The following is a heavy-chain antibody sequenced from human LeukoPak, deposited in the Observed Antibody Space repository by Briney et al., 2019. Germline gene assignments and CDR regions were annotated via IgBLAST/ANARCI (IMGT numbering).Heavy chain of an antibody. D-gene: IGHD1-1*01. CDR1: GFTFSSYW. V-gene: IGHV3-7*03. Sequence: GGSLRLSCAASGFTFSSYWMSWVRQAPGKGLEWVANIKQDVSEKYYVDSVKGRFTISRDNAKNSLYLQMNSLRAEDTAVYYCARVPHYRLERIYFFDYWGQGTLVTVSS. J-gene: IGHJ4*02. CDR2: IKQDVSEK. CDR3: ARVPHYRLERIYFFDY.